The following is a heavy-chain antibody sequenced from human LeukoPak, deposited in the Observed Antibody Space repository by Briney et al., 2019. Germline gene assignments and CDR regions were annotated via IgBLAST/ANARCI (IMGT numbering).Heavy chain of an antibody. D-gene: IGHD5-24*01. CDR1: GYTFTSYG. V-gene: IGHV1-69*13. Sequence: GASVKVSCKASGYTFTSYGISWVRQAPGQGLEWMGGIIPIFGTANYAQKFQGRVTITADESTSTAYMELSSLRSEDTAVYYCARDVFRDITKNWFDPWGQGTLVTVSS. CDR2: IIPIFGTA. CDR3: ARDVFRDITKNWFDP. J-gene: IGHJ5*02.